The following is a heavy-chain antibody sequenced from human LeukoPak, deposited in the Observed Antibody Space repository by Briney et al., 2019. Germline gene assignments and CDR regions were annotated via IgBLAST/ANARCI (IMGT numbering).Heavy chain of an antibody. CDR2: ISAYNGNT. CDR1: GYTFTSYG. D-gene: IGHD3-22*01. V-gene: IGHV1-18*01. CDR3: ARVVNKGLYYYYYMDV. Sequence: GASVKVSCKASGYTFTSYGISWVRQAPGQGLEWMGRISAYNGNTNYAQKLQGRVTMTTDTSTSTAYMELRSLRSDDTAVYYCARVVNKGLYYYYYMDVWGKGTTVTVSS. J-gene: IGHJ6*03.